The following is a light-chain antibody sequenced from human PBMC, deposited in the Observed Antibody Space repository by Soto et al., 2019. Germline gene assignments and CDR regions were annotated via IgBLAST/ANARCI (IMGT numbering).Light chain of an antibody. J-gene: IGKJ3*01. Sequence: EIVLTQSPATLSLSPGERATLSCRASQSVSNYLAWYQHKPGQAPRLLIFDAFTRATGIPARFSGSASGTDFTLTISSLEPEDFAVYYCQQYGSSPFTFGPGTKVDIK. CDR3: QQYGSSPFT. V-gene: IGKV3-11*01. CDR1: QSVSNY. CDR2: DAF.